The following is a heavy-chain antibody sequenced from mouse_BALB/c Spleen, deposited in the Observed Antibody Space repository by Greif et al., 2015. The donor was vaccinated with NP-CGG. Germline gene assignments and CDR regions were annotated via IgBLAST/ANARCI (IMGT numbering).Heavy chain of an antibody. CDR3: ARDLYYGNYDYFDY. CDR1: GFSLTSYG. Sequence: VKLVESGPGLAAPSQSLSITCTVSGFSLTSYGVHWVRQPPGKGLEWLGVIWAGGSTNYNSALMSRLSISKDNSKSQVFLKMNSLQTDDTAMYYCARDLYYGNYDYFDYWGQGTTLTVSS. V-gene: IGHV2-9*02. J-gene: IGHJ2*01. CDR2: IWAGGST. D-gene: IGHD2-1*01.